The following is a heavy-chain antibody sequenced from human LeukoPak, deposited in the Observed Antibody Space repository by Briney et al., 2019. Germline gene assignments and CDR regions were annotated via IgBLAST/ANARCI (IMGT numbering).Heavy chain of an antibody. V-gene: IGHV3-48*01. CDR3: ARDRATYYFDY. Sequence: GGSLRLSCAASGFTVSSNYMSWVRQAPGKGLEWVSYISTSSSTIYYADSVKGRFTISRDNAKNSLYLQMNSLRAEDTAVYYCARDRATYYFDYWGQGTLVTVSS. J-gene: IGHJ4*02. CDR2: ISTSSSTI. D-gene: IGHD3-10*01. CDR1: GFTVSSNY.